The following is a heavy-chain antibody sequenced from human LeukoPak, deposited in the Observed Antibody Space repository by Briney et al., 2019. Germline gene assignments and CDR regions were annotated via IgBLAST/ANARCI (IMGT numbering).Heavy chain of an antibody. J-gene: IGHJ4*02. V-gene: IGHV1-69*13. CDR3: ARDRWGWLSPVVY. D-gene: IGHD2-21*01. CDR1: GGTFSSYA. Sequence: ASVKVSCKASGGTFSSYAISWVRQAPGQGLEWMGGIIPIFGTANYAQKFQGRVTITADESTSTAYMELSSLRSDDTAVYYCARDRWGWLSPVVYWGQGTLVTVSS. CDR2: IIPIFGTA.